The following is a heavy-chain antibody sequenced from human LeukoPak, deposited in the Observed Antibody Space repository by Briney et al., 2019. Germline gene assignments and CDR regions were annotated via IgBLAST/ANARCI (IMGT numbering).Heavy chain of an antibody. CDR1: GFTFSNYA. CDR3: AKVDGIDYYESPAGPFDI. J-gene: IGHJ3*02. Sequence: GGSLRLSCAASGFTFSNYAMTWVRQAPGKGLEWVSCISGRGGSTYYADSLRGRFTISRDNSKNTVYLQMNSLTAEDTAVYYCAKVDGIDYYESPAGPFDIWGQGTMVTVSS. CDR2: ISGRGGST. V-gene: IGHV3-23*01. D-gene: IGHD3-22*01.